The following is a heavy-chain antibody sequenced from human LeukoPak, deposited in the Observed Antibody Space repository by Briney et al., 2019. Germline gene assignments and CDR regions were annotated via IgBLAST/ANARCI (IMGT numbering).Heavy chain of an antibody. V-gene: IGHV4-39*01. Sequence: SETLSLTCTVSGGSISSSSYYWGWIRQPPGKGLEGIGSNYYSGSTYYNPSLRSRVTISVDTSKSQFSMKLSSVTAADTAVYYCARRPGYCSGGSCYYGGAFDIWGQGTMVTVSS. D-gene: IGHD2-15*01. CDR2: NYYSGST. CDR1: GGSISSSSYY. J-gene: IGHJ3*02. CDR3: ARRPGYCSGGSCYYGGAFDI.